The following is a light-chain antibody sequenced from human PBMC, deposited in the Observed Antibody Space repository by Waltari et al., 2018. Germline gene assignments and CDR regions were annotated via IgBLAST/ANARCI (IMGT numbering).Light chain of an antibody. CDR2: KDR. CDR1: VLAKKY. V-gene: IGLV3-27*01. J-gene: IGLJ3*02. CDR3: YSATDNYRV. Sequence: SYELTQPSSVSVSPGQTARITCSGDVLAKKYARWFQQKPGQAPVVVIYKDRERPSGIPERFSGSRSGTTVTLTISGAQVEDEGDYYCYSATDNYRVFGGGTKLTVL.